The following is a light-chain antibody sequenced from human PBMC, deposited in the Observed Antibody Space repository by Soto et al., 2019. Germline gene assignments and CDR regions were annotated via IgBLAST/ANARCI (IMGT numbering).Light chain of an antibody. CDR3: SSYTSSSFVV. V-gene: IGLV2-14*01. CDR1: SSDVGGYNL. Sequence: QSALTQPASVSGSPGQAITISCTGTSSDVGGYNLVSWYQQHPGEAPKLMIYEVSNRHSGVSNRFSGSKSGNTASLTISGLQADDEGDDSCSSYTSSSFVVFGGGTKLTVL. CDR2: EVS. J-gene: IGLJ2*01.